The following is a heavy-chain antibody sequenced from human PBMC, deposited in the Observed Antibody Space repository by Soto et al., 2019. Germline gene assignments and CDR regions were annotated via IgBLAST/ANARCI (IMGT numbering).Heavy chain of an antibody. CDR2: ISSSSSYI. J-gene: IGHJ6*02. D-gene: IGHD6-6*01. CDR1: GFTFSSYS. CDR3: ARDNSSSSGLDGGDGMDV. V-gene: IGHV3-21*01. Sequence: GGSLRLSCAASGFTFSSYSMNWVRQAPGKGLEWVSSISSSSSYIYYADSVKGRFTISRDNAKNSLYLQMNSLRAEDTAVYYCARDNSSSSGLDGGDGMDVWGQGTTVTVSS.